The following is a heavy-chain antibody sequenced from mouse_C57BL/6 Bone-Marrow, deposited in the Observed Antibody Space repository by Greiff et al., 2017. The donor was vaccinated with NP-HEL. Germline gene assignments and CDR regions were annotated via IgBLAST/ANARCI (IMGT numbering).Heavy chain of an antibody. CDR2: IYPGDGDT. CDR1: GYAFSSYW. CDR3: ARGDYSSSRCGYAMDY. D-gene: IGHD1-1*01. J-gene: IGHJ4*01. Sequence: VQLQQSGAELVKPGASVKISCKASGYAFSSYWMNWVKERPGKGLEWIGQIYPGDGDTKYNGKFKGKATLTADTSSSTAYMQVSSLTSEDSAVYFGARGDYSSSRCGYAMDYGCQGTSVTVSS. V-gene: IGHV1-80*01.